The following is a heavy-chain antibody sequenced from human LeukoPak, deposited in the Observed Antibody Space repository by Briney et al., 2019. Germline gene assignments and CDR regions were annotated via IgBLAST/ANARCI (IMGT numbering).Heavy chain of an antibody. V-gene: IGHV3-74*01. D-gene: IGHD3-16*02. J-gene: IGHJ4*02. CDR3: ALSRYDYVWGSYRYDY. CDR1: GFTFSSYW. CDR2: INSDGSST. Sequence: GGSLRLSCAASGFTFSSYWMHWVRQAPGKGLVWVSRINSDGSSTSYADSVKGRFTISRDNAKNTLYLQVNSLRAEDTAVYYCALSRYDYVWGSYRYDYWGQGTLVTVSS.